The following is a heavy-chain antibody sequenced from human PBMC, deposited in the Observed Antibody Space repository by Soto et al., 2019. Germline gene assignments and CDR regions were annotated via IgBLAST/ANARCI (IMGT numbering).Heavy chain of an antibody. CDR3: ARDQRWNDNYYYGMDV. V-gene: IGHV4-30-2*01. CDR1: GGSISSGGYS. D-gene: IGHD1-1*01. Sequence: QLQLQESGSGLVKPSQTLSLTCAVSGGSISSGGYSWSWIRQPPGKGLEWIGYIYHSGSTYYNPSLKSRVTISVDRSKNQFSLKLSSVTAADTAVYYCARDQRWNDNYYYGMDVWGQGTTVTVSS. J-gene: IGHJ6*02. CDR2: IYHSGST.